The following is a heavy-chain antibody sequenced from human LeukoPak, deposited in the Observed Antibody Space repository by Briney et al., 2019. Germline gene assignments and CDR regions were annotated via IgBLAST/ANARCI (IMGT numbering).Heavy chain of an antibody. V-gene: IGHV4-59*01. J-gene: IGHJ6*02. CDR2: IYYSGST. D-gene: IGHD6-13*01. Sequence: SETLSLTCTVSGGSISSYYWSWIRQPPGKGLEWIGYIYYSGSTNYSPSLKSRVTISVDTSKNQFSLKLNSVTAADTAVYYCAREVAADTQPYYGMDVWGQGTTVTVSS. CDR3: AREVAADTQPYYGMDV. CDR1: GGSISSYY.